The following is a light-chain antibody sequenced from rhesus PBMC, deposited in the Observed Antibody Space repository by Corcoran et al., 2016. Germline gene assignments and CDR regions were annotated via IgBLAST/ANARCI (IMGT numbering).Light chain of an antibody. J-gene: IGKJ1*01. CDR3: QQHNSYART. V-gene: IGKV1-25*01. CDR2: GTS. CDR1: QGISTY. Sequence: DIQMTQSPSSLSASVGDTVTITCQASQGISTYLDWYQQKPGKAPKLLIYGTSSLQTGVPTSFSGSGSGTEITLNRSSMQPEDLATYNCQQHNSYARTFGQGTKVEIK.